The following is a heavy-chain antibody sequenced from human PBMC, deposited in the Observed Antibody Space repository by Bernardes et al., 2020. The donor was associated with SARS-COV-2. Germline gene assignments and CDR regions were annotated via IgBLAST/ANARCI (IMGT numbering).Heavy chain of an antibody. CDR2: ISGSGGIR. CDR3: AKDPHLMTPPEY. V-gene: IGHV3-23*01. CDR1: GFTSSSYA. J-gene: IGHJ4*02. Sequence: GGSLRLSCAASGFTSSSYAMSWVRQAPGKGLEWVSAISGSGGIRYYADSVKGRFTVSRDNSKNTLYLQMNSLRAEDTAEYSCAKDPHLMTPPEYWGRGTLVTVSS.